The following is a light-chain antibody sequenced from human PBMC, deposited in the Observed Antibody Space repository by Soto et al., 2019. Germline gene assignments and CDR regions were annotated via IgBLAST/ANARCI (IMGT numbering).Light chain of an antibody. V-gene: IGLV2-14*01. CDR2: YVS. J-gene: IGLJ1*01. CDR3: SSYTTGGSYV. CDR1: SRDVGGYNS. Sequence: QSALTQPASVSGSPGLSISISCTGPSRDVGGYNSVSWYQQQPGKVPKLMIYYVSHRPSGVSNRFSGSKSGNTASLTISGLQAYDEGDYYCSSYTTGGSYVFGTGTKLTVL.